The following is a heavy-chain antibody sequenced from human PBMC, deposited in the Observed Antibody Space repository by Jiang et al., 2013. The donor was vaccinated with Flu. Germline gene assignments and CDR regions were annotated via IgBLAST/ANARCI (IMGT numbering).Heavy chain of an antibody. CDR1: GGSFSGYY. V-gene: IGHV4-34*01. J-gene: IGHJ5*02. Sequence: TCAVYGGSFSGYYWSWIRQPPGKGLEWIGEINHSGSTNHNPSLKSRVTISVDTSKNQFSLKLSSVTAADTAVYYCARSGVVVLFNWFDPWGQGTLVTVSS. CDR3: ARSGVVVLFNWFDP. D-gene: IGHD2-15*01. CDR2: INHSGST.